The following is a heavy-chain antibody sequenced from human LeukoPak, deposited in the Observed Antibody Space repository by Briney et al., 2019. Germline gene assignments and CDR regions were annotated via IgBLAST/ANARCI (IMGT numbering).Heavy chain of an antibody. Sequence: SETLSLTCTVSGGFISSYYWSWIRQPPRKGLEWIGYIYYSGSTNYNPSLRSRVTLSVDTSQNQFSLKLRSVTAADTAVYYCARHEPIYYDMGKHNDXFDIWGQGTMVTVSS. CDR1: GGFISSYY. J-gene: IGHJ3*02. CDR2: IYYSGST. CDR3: ARHEPIYYDMGKHNDXFDI. V-gene: IGHV4-59*01. D-gene: IGHD3-22*01.